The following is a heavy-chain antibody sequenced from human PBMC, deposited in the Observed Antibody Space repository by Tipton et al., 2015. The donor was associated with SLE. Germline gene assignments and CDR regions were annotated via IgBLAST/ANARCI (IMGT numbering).Heavy chain of an antibody. D-gene: IGHD6-13*01. V-gene: IGHV4-59*13. CDR2: MYHSGST. J-gene: IGHJ5*02. CDR1: GASISSYY. CDR3: ARGWYSRNWEWWFDP. Sequence: TLSLTCTVSGASISSYYWSWIRQPPGKGLEWIGYMYHSGSTKYNPSLKSRVTISLDTSKNQVSLKLTSVTAADTAVYYCARGWYSRNWEWWFDPWGQGTLVTVSS.